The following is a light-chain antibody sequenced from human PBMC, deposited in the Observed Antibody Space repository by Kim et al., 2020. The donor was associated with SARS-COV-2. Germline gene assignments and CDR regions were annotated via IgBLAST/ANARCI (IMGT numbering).Light chain of an antibody. CDR1: NIGSKN. V-gene: IGLV3-21*04. Sequence: APGEAAKIPCAGNNIGSKNVQWYQQKAGQAPVLVISHDSDRPSEIPDRFSGSNSGNTANLTISRVEAGDEADYYCQVWDGSTDHYVFGTGTKVTVL. CDR2: HDS. CDR3: QVWDGSTDHYV. J-gene: IGLJ1*01.